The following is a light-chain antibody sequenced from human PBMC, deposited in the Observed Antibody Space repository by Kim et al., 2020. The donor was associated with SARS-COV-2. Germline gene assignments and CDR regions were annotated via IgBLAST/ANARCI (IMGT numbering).Light chain of an antibody. CDR2: KAS. CDR3: QQYNSWSWT. CDR1: QSISSW. Sequence: DIQMTQSPSTLSASVGDRVTITCRASQSISSWLAWYQQKPGKAPKLLIYKASSLESGVPSRFSGSGSGTEFTLTISSLQPDDFATYYCQQYNSWSWTFGQGTKLEI. J-gene: IGKJ2*02. V-gene: IGKV1-5*03.